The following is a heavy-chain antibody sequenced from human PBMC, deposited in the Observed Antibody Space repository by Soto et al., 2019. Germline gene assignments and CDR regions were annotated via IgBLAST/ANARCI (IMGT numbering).Heavy chain of an antibody. Sequence: GGSLRLSCAASGFTFSSYSMNWVRQALGKGLEWVSSISSSSSYIYYADSVKGRFTISRDNAKNSLYLRMNTLRAEDTATYYCARDRGYGGNYVFDFWGLGTLVTVSS. V-gene: IGHV3-21*01. CDR3: ARDRGYGGNYVFDF. J-gene: IGHJ4*02. CDR1: GFTFSSYS. D-gene: IGHD4-4*01. CDR2: ISSSSSYI.